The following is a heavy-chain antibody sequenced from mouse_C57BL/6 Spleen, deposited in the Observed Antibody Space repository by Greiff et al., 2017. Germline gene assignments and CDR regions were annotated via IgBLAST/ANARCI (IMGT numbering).Heavy chain of an antibody. CDR2: IRNKANGYTT. V-gene: IGHV7-3*01. CDR1: GFTFTDYY. J-gene: IGHJ1*03. Sequence: EVMLVESGGGLVQPGGSLSLSCAASGFTFTDYYMSWVRQPPGKALEWLGFIRNKANGYTTEYSASVKGRLTISRDNSQSILYLQRNALRAEDSATYYGARIPDDYGSSYRYVDVWGTGTTVTVSS. D-gene: IGHD1-1*01. CDR3: ARIPDDYGSSYRYVDV.